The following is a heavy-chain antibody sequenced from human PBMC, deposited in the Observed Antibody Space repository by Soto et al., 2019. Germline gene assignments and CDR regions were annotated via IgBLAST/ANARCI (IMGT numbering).Heavy chain of an antibody. D-gene: IGHD2-21*02. J-gene: IGHJ5*02. CDR1: GGSISSYY. Sequence: PSETLSLTCTVSGGSISSYYWSWIRRPPGKGLEWIGYIYYSGSTNYNPSLKSRVTISVDTSKNQFSLKLSSVTAADTAVYYCARATRTVTAIWFDPWGQGTLVTAPQ. CDR2: IYYSGST. V-gene: IGHV4-59*01. CDR3: ARATRTVTAIWFDP.